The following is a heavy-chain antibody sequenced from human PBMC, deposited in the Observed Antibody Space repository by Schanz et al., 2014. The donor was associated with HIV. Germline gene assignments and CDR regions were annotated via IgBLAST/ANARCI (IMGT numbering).Heavy chain of an antibody. D-gene: IGHD2-15*01. Sequence: QAQLVQSGAEVKKPGASVKISCKASGYGYIFTTYYIHWVRQAPGQGLEWMGMIKTSGGTTTYAQKCQGRVTLTRDTTATTVYMELSSLKSEDTAVYYCARTHYSVVSSRAMDVWGQGTTVTVSS. CDR2: IKTSGGTT. J-gene: IGHJ6*02. V-gene: IGHV1-46*01. CDR1: GYGYIFTTYY. CDR3: ARTHYSVVSSRAMDV.